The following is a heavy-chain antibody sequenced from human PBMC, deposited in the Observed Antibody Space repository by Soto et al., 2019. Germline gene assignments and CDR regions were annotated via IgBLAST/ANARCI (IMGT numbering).Heavy chain of an antibody. V-gene: IGHV3-30-3*01. Sequence: ESGGGVVKPGRSLRLSCAASGFTFSSYAMHWVRQATGKGLEWVAVISYDGSNKYYADSVKGRFTISRDNSKNTLYLQMNSLRAEDMAVYYCARERGSSSWYEGDYYYYYGMDVWGQGTTVTVSS. CDR1: GFTFSSYA. J-gene: IGHJ6*02. D-gene: IGHD6-13*01. CDR2: ISYDGSNK. CDR3: ARERGSSSWYEGDYYYYYGMDV.